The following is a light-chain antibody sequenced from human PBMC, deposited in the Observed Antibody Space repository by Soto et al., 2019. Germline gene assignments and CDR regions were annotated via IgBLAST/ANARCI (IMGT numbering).Light chain of an antibody. Sequence: DIQMTQSPSSLSASVGDRVTLTCRASQSITSYLNWYQQKPGKAPKLLIYGASSLQSGVPSRFSGSGSGTDFTLTISSLQPEDFATYYCQQSYSTPRTFGQGTKVEIK. CDR1: QSITSY. CDR2: GAS. CDR3: QQSYSTPRT. J-gene: IGKJ1*01. V-gene: IGKV1-39*01.